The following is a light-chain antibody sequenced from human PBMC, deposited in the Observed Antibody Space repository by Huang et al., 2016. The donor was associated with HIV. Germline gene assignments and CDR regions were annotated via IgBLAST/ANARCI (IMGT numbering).Light chain of an antibody. Sequence: DIQMTQSPSALSASVGDRVTMTCQASQDIGESLNWYQQKPGKVPKLLILDASILESGVPSRFSGSGSGTDFTLIINSLQPEDVATYFCQQCEDFPLSFGPGTKV. V-gene: IGKV1-33*01. J-gene: IGKJ3*01. CDR1: QDIGES. CDR3: QQCEDFPLS. CDR2: DAS.